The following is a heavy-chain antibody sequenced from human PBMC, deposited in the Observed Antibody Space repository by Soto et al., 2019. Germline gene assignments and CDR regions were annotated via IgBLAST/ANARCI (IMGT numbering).Heavy chain of an antibody. CDR2: ISYDGSNK. J-gene: IGHJ4*02. CDR3: ARSGIGITMIVVVITCFDY. D-gene: IGHD3-22*01. CDR1: GFTFSSYA. Sequence: PGGSLRLSCAASGFTFSSYAMHWVRQAPGKGLEWVAVISYDGSNKYCADSVKGRFTISRDNSKNTLYLQMNSLRAEDTAVYYCARSGIGITMIVVVITCFDYWGQGTLVTVSS. V-gene: IGHV3-30-3*01.